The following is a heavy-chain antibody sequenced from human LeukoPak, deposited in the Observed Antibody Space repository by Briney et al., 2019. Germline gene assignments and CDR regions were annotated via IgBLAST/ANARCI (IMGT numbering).Heavy chain of an antibody. CDR2: VKQDGREK. CDR1: GFTFSSSW. V-gene: IGHV3-7*02. D-gene: IGHD5-24*01. Sequence: GGSLRLSCAASGFTFSSSWMSWVRPTPGKGLEWVANVKQDGREKYYVDSVKGRFTISRDNAKNSLYLQINSLRAKDTAVYYCASAERWLQHFDYWGQGTLVTVSS. J-gene: IGHJ4*02. CDR3: ASAERWLQHFDY.